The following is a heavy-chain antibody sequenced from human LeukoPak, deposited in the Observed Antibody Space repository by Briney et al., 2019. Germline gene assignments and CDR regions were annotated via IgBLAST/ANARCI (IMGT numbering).Heavy chain of an antibody. J-gene: IGHJ4*02. Sequence: PGRSLRLSCAASGFTFSSYGMHWVRQAPGKGLDWVAVISYDEYNKYYADSVEGRFTISRDNSKNTLYLQMNSLRHEDTAVYYCAKDLHVRGVVTPDYWGQGTLVTVSS. CDR3: AKDLHVRGVVTPDY. CDR1: GFTFSSYG. D-gene: IGHD3-10*01. V-gene: IGHV3-30*18. CDR2: ISYDEYNK.